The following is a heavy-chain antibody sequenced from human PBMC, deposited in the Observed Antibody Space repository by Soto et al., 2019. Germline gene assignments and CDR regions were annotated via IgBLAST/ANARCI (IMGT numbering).Heavy chain of an antibody. CDR2: INHSGST. CDR3: ARGRGSSWYPRWFDY. D-gene: IGHD6-13*01. J-gene: IGHJ4*02. Sequence: PSETLSLTCAVYVGSFSGYYWIWIRQPPGKGLEWIGEINHSGSTNYNPSLKSRVTISVDTSKNQFSLKLSSVTAADTAVYYCARGRGSSWYPRWFDYWGQGTLVTVS. CDR1: VGSFSGYY. V-gene: IGHV4-34*01.